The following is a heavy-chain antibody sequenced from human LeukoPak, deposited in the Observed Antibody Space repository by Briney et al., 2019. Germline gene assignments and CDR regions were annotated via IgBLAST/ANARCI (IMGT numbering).Heavy chain of an antibody. CDR1: GFTFSKHG. V-gene: IGHV3-30*03. Sequence: PGGSLRLSCEASGFTFSKHGLNWVRQAPGKGLEWVAVISYDGSNKYYADSVKGRFTISRDNSKNTLYLQMNSLRAEDTAVYYCARDGVGIIVVVVAATYFDYWGQGTLVTVSS. D-gene: IGHD2-15*01. CDR3: ARDGVGIIVVVVAATYFDY. J-gene: IGHJ4*02. CDR2: ISYDGSNK.